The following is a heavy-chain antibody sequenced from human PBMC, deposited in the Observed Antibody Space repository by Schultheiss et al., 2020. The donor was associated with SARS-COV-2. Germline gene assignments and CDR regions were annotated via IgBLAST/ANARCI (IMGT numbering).Heavy chain of an antibody. CDR1: GFSLSTSGMC. CDR3: ARGSGGKDFFDY. Sequence: SGPTLVKPTQTLTLTCTFSGFSLSTSGMCVSWIRQPPGKALEWLGRIDWDDDKFYNISLKSRLTISKDTSKNQVVLSMTNMDPVDTATYYCARGSGGKDFFDYWGQGTLVTVSS. D-gene: IGHD4-23*01. J-gene: IGHJ4*02. V-gene: IGHV2-70*17. CDR2: IDWDDDK.